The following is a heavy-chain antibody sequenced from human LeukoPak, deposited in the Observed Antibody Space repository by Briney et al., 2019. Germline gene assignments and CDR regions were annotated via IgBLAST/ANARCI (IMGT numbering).Heavy chain of an antibody. CDR1: GFTVSSNY. CDR2: IYSGGST. J-gene: IGHJ4*02. D-gene: IGHD6-19*01. V-gene: IGHV3-66*01. CDR3: ARDHDSSGWYYFDY. Sequence: GGSLRLSCAASGFTVSSNYMSWVRQAPGKGLKWVSVIYSGGSTYYADSVKGRFTISRDNSKNTLYLQMNSLRAEDTAVYYCARDHDSSGWYYFDYWGQGTLVTVSS.